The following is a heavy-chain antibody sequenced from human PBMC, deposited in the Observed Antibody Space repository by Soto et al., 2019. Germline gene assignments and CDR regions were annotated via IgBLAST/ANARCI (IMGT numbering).Heavy chain of an antibody. Sequence: PGGSLRLCCAASGVTFSSSSMNWVLQDPGKGLEWVSSISSSSSYIYYADSVKGRFTISRDNAKNSLYLQMNSLRAEDTAVYYCAGKLGYCSSTSCYWIYGMDVWGQGTSVTGSS. CDR3: AGKLGYCSSTSCYWIYGMDV. CDR1: GVTFSSSS. CDR2: ISSSSSYI. V-gene: IGHV3-21*01. J-gene: IGHJ6*02. D-gene: IGHD2-2*01.